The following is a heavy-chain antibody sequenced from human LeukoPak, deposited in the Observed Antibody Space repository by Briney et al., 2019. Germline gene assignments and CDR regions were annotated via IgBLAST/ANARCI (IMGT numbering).Heavy chain of an antibody. CDR1: GYTFTSYY. Sequence: ASVKVSCKASGYTFTSYYMHWVRQAPGQGLEWMGIINTSGGSTSYAQKFQGRVTMTRDTSTSTVYMELSSLRSEDTAVYYCAREYSSGWPRNWFDPWGQGTLVTVSS. J-gene: IGHJ5*02. D-gene: IGHD6-19*01. V-gene: IGHV1-46*01. CDR3: AREYSSGWPRNWFDP. CDR2: INTSGGST.